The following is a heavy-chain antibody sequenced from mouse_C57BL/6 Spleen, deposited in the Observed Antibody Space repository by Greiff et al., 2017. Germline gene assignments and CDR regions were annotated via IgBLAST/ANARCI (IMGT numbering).Heavy chain of an antibody. CDR2: IDPSDSAT. CDR1: GYTFTSYW. J-gene: IGHJ2*01. D-gene: IGHD2-10*02. Sequence: VQLQQPGAELVRPGSSVKLSCKASGYTFTSYWMHWVKQRPIQGLEWIGNIDPSDSATHYNQKFKDKATLTVENSSSTAYMQLSSLTSEDSAVYYCARLGMWGYYWGQGTTLTVSS. V-gene: IGHV1-52*01. CDR3: ARLGMWGYY.